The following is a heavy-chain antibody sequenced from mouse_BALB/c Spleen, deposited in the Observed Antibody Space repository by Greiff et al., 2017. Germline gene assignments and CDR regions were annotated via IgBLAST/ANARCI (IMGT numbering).Heavy chain of an antibody. CDR2: IWAGGST. V-gene: IGHV2-9*02. Sequence: QVQLKESGPGLVAPSQSLSITCTVSGFSLTSYGVHWVRQPPGKGLEWLGVIWAGGSTNYNSALMSRLSISKDNSKSQVFLKMNSLQTDDTAMYYCARDLWGYGSRYYYAMDYWGQGTSVTVSS. CDR1: GFSLTSYG. J-gene: IGHJ4*01. D-gene: IGHD1-1*01. CDR3: ARDLWGYGSRYYYAMDY.